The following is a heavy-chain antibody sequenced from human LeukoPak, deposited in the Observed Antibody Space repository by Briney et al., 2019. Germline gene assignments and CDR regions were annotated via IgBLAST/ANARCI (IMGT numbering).Heavy chain of an antibody. D-gene: IGHD2-2*02. CDR3: ARGQLGYCSSTSCYKY. J-gene: IGHJ4*02. CDR1: GYTFTGYY. CDR2: INPNSGGT. Sequence: ASVKVSCKASGYTFTGYYMRWVRQAPGQGREWMGWINPNSGGTNYAQKFQGRVTMTRDTSISTAYMELSRMRSDDTAVYYCARGQLGYCSSTSCYKYWGQGTLVTVSS. V-gene: IGHV1-2*02.